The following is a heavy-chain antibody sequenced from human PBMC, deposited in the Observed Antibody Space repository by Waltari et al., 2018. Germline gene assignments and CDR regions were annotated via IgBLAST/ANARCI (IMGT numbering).Heavy chain of an antibody. CDR1: VFTFGSDW. CDR3: ARVMGATRAMDY. J-gene: IGHJ4*02. D-gene: IGHD1-26*01. CDR2: IKQDGSEK. Sequence: VQLVGSGGGWVQPGGSLRLSCAASVFTFGSDWMIWVRQAPGKGLEWVANIKQDGSEKYYVDSVEGRFTISRDNAKNSLYLQMNSLRAEDTAVYYCARVMGATRAMDYWGQGTLVTVSS. V-gene: IGHV3-7*04.